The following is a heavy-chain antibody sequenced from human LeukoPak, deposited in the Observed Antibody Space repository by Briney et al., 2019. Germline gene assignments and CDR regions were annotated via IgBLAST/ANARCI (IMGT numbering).Heavy chain of an antibody. V-gene: IGHV4-39*07. CDR1: SGSISTSNYY. CDR3: AKSLYGSGSYYNWFDP. D-gene: IGHD3-10*01. Sequence: TSETLSLTCTVSSGSISTSNYYWGWVRQPPGKALEWIGNIFYTGSTYYSSSLKSRVTISLDTSKNQFSLKLSSVTAADTAVYYCAKSLYGSGSYYNWFDPWGQGTLVTVSS. J-gene: IGHJ5*02. CDR2: IFYTGST.